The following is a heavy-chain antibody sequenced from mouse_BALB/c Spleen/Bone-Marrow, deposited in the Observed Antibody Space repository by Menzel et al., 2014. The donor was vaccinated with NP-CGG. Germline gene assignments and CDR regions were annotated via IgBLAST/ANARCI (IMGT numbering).Heavy chain of an antibody. J-gene: IGHJ3*01. D-gene: IGHD2-3*01. CDR1: GFNIKDYY. CDR3: NGGYYEAWFAY. CDR2: IDPENGDT. V-gene: IGHV14-4*02. Sequence: EVQRVESGAELVRSGASVKLSCTASGFNIKDYYMHWVKRRPEQGLEWIGWIDPENGDTEYAPKFQGKATMTADTSSNTAYLQLSSLTSEDTAVYYCNGGYYEAWFAYWGQGTLVTVSA.